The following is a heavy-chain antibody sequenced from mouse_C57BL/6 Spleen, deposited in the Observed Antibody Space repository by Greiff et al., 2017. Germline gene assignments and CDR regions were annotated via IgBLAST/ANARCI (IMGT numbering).Heavy chain of an antibody. CDR2: IYPGDGDT. Sequence: QVQLQQSGPELVKPGASVKISCKASGYAFSSSWMNWVKQRPGKGLEWIGRIYPGDGDTNYNGKFKGKATLTADKSSSTAYMQLSSLTSEDSAVYFCADYDSAWFAYWGQGTLVTVSA. J-gene: IGHJ3*01. V-gene: IGHV1-82*01. D-gene: IGHD2-4*01. CDR3: ADYDSAWFAY. CDR1: GYAFSSSW.